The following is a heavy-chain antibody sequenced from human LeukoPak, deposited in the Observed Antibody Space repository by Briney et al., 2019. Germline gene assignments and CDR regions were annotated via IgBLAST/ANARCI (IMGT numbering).Heavy chain of an antibody. J-gene: IGHJ4*02. Sequence: GGSLRLSCAASGFTFSDFYMSWIRRVPGKGLEWLSYIDGGGTITYYAAFEEGRFTISRDNAKNSVYLQMDSLRAEDTAVYYCARDRGYGSGYYFDNWGQGTLVTVSS. CDR2: IDGGGTIT. CDR3: ARDRGYGSGYYFDN. V-gene: IGHV3-11*04. D-gene: IGHD3-3*01. CDR1: GFTFSDFY.